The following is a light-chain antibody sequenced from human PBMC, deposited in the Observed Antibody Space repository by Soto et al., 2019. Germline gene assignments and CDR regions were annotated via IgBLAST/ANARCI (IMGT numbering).Light chain of an antibody. CDR1: QDISKF. V-gene: IGKV1-33*01. CDR3: QQYGDLPYT. Sequence: DIQMTQSPSSLSASVGDRVTISCQASQDISKFLNWYQQKPGKAPSLLIYDASSLKTGVPSRFSGSGSGTDFTFTISSLQPEDVATYYCQQYGDLPYTFGQGTKLEI. J-gene: IGKJ2*01. CDR2: DAS.